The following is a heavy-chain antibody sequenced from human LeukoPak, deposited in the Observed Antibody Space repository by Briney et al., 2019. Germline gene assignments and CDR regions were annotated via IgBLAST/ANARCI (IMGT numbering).Heavy chain of an antibody. Sequence: GGSLRLSCAASGFTFSSYAMSWVRQASGKGLEWVSVISGSGGSTYYADSVKGRFTISRDNSKNTLYLQMNSLRAEDAAIYYCAREGPRGNSQFDYWGQGTLVTVSS. D-gene: IGHD2/OR15-2a*01. CDR2: ISGSGGST. V-gene: IGHV3-23*01. J-gene: IGHJ4*02. CDR1: GFTFSSYA. CDR3: AREGPRGNSQFDY.